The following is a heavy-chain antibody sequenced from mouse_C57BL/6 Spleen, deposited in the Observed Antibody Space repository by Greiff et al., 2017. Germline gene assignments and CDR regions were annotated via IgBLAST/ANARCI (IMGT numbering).Heavy chain of an antibody. J-gene: IGHJ4*01. CDR2: IRLKSDNYAT. V-gene: IGHV6-3*01. CDR3: TVVATDAMDY. D-gene: IGHD1-1*01. Sequence: DVMLVESGGGLVQPGGSMKLSCVASGFTFSNYWMNWVRQSPEKGLEWVAQIRLKSDNYATHYAESVKGRFTISRDDSKSSVYLQMNNLRAEDTGIYYGTVVATDAMDYWGQGTSVTVSS. CDR1: GFTFSNYW.